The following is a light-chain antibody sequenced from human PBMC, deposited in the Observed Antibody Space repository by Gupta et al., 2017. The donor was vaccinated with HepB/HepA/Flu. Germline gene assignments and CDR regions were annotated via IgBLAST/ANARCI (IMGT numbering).Light chain of an antibody. J-gene: IGKJ1*01. V-gene: IGKV1-5*03. CDR3: QQYRT. CDR1: QSISSW. Sequence: DIQLTQSPSTLSASVGDRVTITCRASQSISSWLAGDQQKPGKAPKLLIYKASSLESGVPSRFSGSGYGTEFTLHISRMQTDDCATYYGQQYRTFGQGTKVEIK. CDR2: KAS.